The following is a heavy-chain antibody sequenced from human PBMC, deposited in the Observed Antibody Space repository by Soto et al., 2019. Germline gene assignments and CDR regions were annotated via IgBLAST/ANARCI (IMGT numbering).Heavy chain of an antibody. Sequence: SVGSLRLSGAASGFTFSSYEMNWVRQAPGKGLEWVSYISSSGSTIYYADSVKGRFTISRDNAKNSLYLQMNSLRAEDTAVYYCARYFWSGYYYFDYWGQGTLVTVSS. CDR1: GFTFSSYE. CDR2: ISSSGSTI. CDR3: ARYFWSGYYYFDY. V-gene: IGHV3-48*03. D-gene: IGHD3-3*01. J-gene: IGHJ4*02.